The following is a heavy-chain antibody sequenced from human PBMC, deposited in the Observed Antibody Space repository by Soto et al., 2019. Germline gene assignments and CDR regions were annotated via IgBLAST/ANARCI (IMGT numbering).Heavy chain of an antibody. CDR2: ISGSGGST. V-gene: IGHV3-23*01. J-gene: IGHJ4*02. D-gene: IGHD6-19*01. CDR3: EAVAALDY. Sequence: GGSLRLSFAASGFAFSTYSMSWVRQAPGKGLEWVSAISGSGGSTYYADSVKGRFTISRDNSKNTLYLQMNSLRAEDTAVYYCEAVAALDYWGQGTLVTVSS. CDR1: GFAFSTYS.